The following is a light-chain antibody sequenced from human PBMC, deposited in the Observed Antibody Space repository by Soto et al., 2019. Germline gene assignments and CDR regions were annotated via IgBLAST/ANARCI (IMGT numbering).Light chain of an antibody. Sequence: QSALTQPPSASGSPGQSVTISCTGTSSDVGGYKYVSWYQQHPVKAPKLMIFEVNNRPSGVPDRFSGSKSGNTTSLTVSGLQAEDEADYYCSSYAGINNLGVFGTGTKLAVL. CDR1: SSDVGGYKY. CDR2: EVN. J-gene: IGLJ1*01. V-gene: IGLV2-8*01. CDR3: SSYAGINNLGV.